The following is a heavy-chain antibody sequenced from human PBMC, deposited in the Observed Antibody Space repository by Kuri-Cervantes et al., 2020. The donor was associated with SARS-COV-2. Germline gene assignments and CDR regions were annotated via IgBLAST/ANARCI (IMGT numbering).Heavy chain of an antibody. CDR1: VFTFSSYA. V-gene: IGHV3-74*01. D-gene: IGHD2-2*01. CDR2: INSDGSST. J-gene: IGHJ3*02. Sequence: GGSLRLSCAASVFTFSSYAMSWVRQAPGKGLVGVSRINSDGSSTSYADSVKGRFTISRDNAKNTLYLQMNSLRAEDTAVYYCARDAPDIVVVPAATYRDAFDIWGQGTMVTVSS. CDR3: ARDAPDIVVVPAATYRDAFDI.